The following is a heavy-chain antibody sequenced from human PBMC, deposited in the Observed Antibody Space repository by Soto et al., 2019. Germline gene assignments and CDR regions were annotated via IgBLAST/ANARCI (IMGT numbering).Heavy chain of an antibody. D-gene: IGHD1-26*01. CDR1: GGPFSGFF. J-gene: IGHJ5*02. CDR3: ARSAASFGGASYLGA. CDR2: FNPGGST. Sequence: LSLTCGVHGGPFSGFFWSWIRQSPGKGLEWIGEFNPGGSTNYNPSLKSRLTISADRSTSQVSLRLTSVTAADAAVYFCARSAASFGGASYLGAWGQGTLVTVS. V-gene: IGHV4-34*01.